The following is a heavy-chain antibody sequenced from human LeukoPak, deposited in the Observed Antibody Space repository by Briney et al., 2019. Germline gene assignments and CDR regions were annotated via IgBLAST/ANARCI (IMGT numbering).Heavy chain of an antibody. D-gene: IGHD2-21*01. J-gene: IGHJ3*02. Sequence: VKPSETLSLTCAVSGYSISSGYYWGWIRQPPGKGLEWIGSIYHSGSTYYNPSLKSRVTISVDTYKNQFSLKLSSVTAADTAVYYCARHGGSYCGGDCYSFSGAFDIWGQGTMVTVSS. V-gene: IGHV4-38-2*01. CDR3: ARHGGSYCGGDCYSFSGAFDI. CDR2: IYHSGST. CDR1: GYSISSGYY.